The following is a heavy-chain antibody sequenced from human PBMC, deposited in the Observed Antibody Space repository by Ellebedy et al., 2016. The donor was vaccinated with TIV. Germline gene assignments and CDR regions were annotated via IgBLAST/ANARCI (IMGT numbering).Heavy chain of an antibody. CDR1: GFSFRSYW. V-gene: IGHV3-7*01. CDR2: INQDGSDK. J-gene: IGHJ3*02. Sequence: GESLKISCGASGFSFRSYWMTWVRQAPGKGLEWVANINQDGSDKYYVDSVKGRFTISRDNARNSLYLQMNSLRAEDTSVYYCATDGSYGDYRFPAHAFIMWGQGTMVTVSS. CDR3: ATDGSYGDYRFPAHAFIM. D-gene: IGHD4-17*01.